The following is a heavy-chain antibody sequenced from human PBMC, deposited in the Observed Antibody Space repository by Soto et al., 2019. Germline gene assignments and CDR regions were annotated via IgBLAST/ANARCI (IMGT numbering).Heavy chain of an antibody. CDR2: INAGNGNT. D-gene: IGHD6-19*01. J-gene: IGHJ5*02. CDR1: GYTFTSYA. Sequence: GASVKVSCKASGYTFTSYAMHWVRQAPGQRLEWMGWINAGNGNTKYSQKFQGRVTITRDTSASTAYMELSSLRSEDTAVYYCARRRYSIGWSTNWFDPWGQGTLVTVSS. CDR3: ARRRYSIGWSTNWFDP. V-gene: IGHV1-3*01.